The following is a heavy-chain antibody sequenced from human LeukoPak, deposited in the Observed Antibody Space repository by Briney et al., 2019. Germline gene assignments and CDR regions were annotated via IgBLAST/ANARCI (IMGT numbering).Heavy chain of an antibody. J-gene: IGHJ5*02. CDR3: AIKPPSGWFGTGWLDP. CDR2: IYHSGTT. V-gene: IGHV4-4*02. D-gene: IGHD3-10*01. Sequence: SETLSLTCSVSGGSISNNNWWSWVRPSPGKGLEWIGNIYHSGTTHYNPSLKSRATISVDKSKNQFSLKLNSVTAADTAVYYCAIKPPSGWFGTGWLDPWGQGTLVTVSS. CDR1: GGSISNNNW.